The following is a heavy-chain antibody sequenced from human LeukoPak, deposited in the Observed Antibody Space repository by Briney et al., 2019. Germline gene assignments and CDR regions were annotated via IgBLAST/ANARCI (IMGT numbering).Heavy chain of an antibody. V-gene: IGHV5-51*01. J-gene: IGHJ4*02. CDR3: ARLSSDYDFWSGSDY. CDR2: IYPGDSDT. Sequence: GESLQISCKGSGYSFTNYWIGCVRQMPGKGLEWMGIIYPGDSDTRYSPSFQGHVTISADKSISTAYLQWSSLKASDTAMYYCARLSSDYDFWSGSDYWGQGTLVTVSS. D-gene: IGHD3-3*01. CDR1: GYSFTNYW.